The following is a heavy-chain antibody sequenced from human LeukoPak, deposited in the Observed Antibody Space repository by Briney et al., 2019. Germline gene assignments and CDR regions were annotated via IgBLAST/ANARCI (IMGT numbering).Heavy chain of an antibody. CDR3: AKGKINHDGAYDI. CDR2: ICGSICGRIGST. Sequence: GGSLTLSCAASGFSFSSYAMSWVRQAPGKGLEWVSDICGSICGRIGSTDYADSVKGRFTISRDNSKKTVYLQMNSLRAEDTAVYYRAKGKINHDGAYDIWGQGTMVTVSS. J-gene: IGHJ3*02. D-gene: IGHD3-16*01. CDR1: GFSFSSYA. V-gene: IGHV3-23*01.